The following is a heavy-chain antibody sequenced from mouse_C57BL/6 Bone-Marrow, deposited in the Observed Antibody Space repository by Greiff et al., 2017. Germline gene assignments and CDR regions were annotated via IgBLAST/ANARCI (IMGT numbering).Heavy chain of an antibody. V-gene: IGHV1-54*01. CDR2: INPGSGGT. J-gene: IGHJ2*01. CDR1: GYAFTNYL. CDR3: ARGDYYGSRYYFDY. Sequence: QVQLKQSGAELVRPGTSVKVSCKASGYAFTNYLIEWVKQRPGQGLEWIGVINPGSGGTNYNEKFKGKATLTADKSSSPAYMQLSSLTSEDSAVYFCARGDYYGSRYYFDYWGQGTTLTVSS. D-gene: IGHD1-1*01.